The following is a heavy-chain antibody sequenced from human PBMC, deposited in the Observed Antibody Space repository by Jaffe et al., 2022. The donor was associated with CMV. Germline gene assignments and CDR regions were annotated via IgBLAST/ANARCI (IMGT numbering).Heavy chain of an antibody. V-gene: IGHV1-46*01. CDR3: ARDLLAPIPYRAARLGDYYYYGMDV. CDR1: GYTFTSYY. CDR2: INPSGGST. Sequence: QVQLVQSGAEVKKPGASVKVSCKASGYTFTSYYMHWVRQAPGQGLEWMGIINPSGGSTSYAQKFQGRVTMTRDTSTSTVYMELSSLRSEDTAVYYCARDLLAPIPYRAARLGDYYYYGMDVWGQGTTVTVSS. D-gene: IGHD6-6*01. J-gene: IGHJ6*02.